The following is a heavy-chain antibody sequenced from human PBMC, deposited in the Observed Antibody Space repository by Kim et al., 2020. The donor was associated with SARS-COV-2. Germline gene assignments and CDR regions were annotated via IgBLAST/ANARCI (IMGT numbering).Heavy chain of an antibody. CDR2: IYYSGST. CDR3: ARHRRGRFLEKTKGYFDY. J-gene: IGHJ4*02. Sequence: SETLSLTCTVSGGSISSSSYYWGWIRQPPGKGLEWIGCIYYSGSTYYNPSLKSRVTISVDTSKNQFSLKLSSVTAADTAVYYCARHRRGRFLEKTKGYFDYWGPGALVTVSS. V-gene: IGHV4-39*01. D-gene: IGHD3-3*01. CDR1: GGSISSSSYY.